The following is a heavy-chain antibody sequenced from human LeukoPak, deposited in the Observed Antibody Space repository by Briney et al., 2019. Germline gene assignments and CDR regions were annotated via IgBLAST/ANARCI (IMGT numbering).Heavy chain of an antibody. CDR1: GGSISSYY. V-gene: IGHV4-59*01. Sequence: SETLSLTCTVSGGSISSYYWSWIRQPPGKGLEWIGYIYYSGSTNYNPSLKSRVTISVDTSKNQFSLKLSSVTAADTAVYYCARIGTLIPSIRMSHYFDYWGQGTLVTVSS. CDR2: IYYSGST. CDR3: ARIGTLIPSIRMSHYFDY. D-gene: IGHD2-2*01. J-gene: IGHJ4*02.